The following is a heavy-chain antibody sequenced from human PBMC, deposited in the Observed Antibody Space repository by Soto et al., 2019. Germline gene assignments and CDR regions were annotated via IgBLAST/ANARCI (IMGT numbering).Heavy chain of an antibody. D-gene: IGHD2-15*01. CDR2: IYYSGST. V-gene: IGHV4-30-4*02. Sequence: SETLSLTCTVSGGSISSGDYYWSWIRQPPGKGLEWIGYIYYSGSTYYNPSLKSRVAISVDTSKKQFSLRLSSVTAADTAVYYCARWYPYYFDYWGQGTLVTVSS. CDR3: ARWYPYYFDY. J-gene: IGHJ4*02. CDR1: GGSISSGDYY.